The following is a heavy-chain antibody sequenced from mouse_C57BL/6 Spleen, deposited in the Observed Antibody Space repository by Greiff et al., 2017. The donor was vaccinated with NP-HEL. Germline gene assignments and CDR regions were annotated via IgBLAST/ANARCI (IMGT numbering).Heavy chain of an antibody. CDR2: IDPNSGGT. CDR1: GYTFTSYW. Sequence: VQLQQSGAELVKPGASVKLSCKASGYTFTSYWMHWVKQRPGRGLEWIGRIDPNSGGTKYNEKFKSKATLTVDKPSSTAYMQLSSLTSEDSAVYYCARGEITTVVVHWYFDVWGTGTTVTVSS. V-gene: IGHV1-72*01. D-gene: IGHD1-1*01. CDR3: ARGEITTVVVHWYFDV. J-gene: IGHJ1*03.